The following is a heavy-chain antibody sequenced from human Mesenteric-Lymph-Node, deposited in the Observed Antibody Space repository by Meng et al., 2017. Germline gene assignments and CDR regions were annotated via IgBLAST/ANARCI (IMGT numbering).Heavy chain of an antibody. CDR2: INHSGST. CDR3: ARNSGSYSHRYWYFDL. Sequence: QVQLQQWGAGLLKPSEALSPTCAVYGGSFSDYYWSWIRQPPGKGLEWIGEINHSGSTNYNPSLKSRVTISVDTSKNQFSLILSSVTAADTAVYFCARNSGSYSHRYWYFDLWGRGTLVTVSS. J-gene: IGHJ2*01. CDR1: GGSFSDYY. V-gene: IGHV4-34*01. D-gene: IGHD1-26*01.